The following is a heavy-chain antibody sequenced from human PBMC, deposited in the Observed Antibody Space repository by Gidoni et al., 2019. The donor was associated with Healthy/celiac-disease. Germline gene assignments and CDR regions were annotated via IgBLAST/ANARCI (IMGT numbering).Heavy chain of an antibody. CDR3: ARENTNSSGWYWSAGDAFDI. D-gene: IGHD6-19*01. V-gene: IGHV4-61*02. J-gene: IGHJ3*02. CDR2: IYTSGST. CDR1: GGSISSGMSY. Sequence: QVQLQESGPGLVRPSQTLSLTCAVSGGSISSGMSYWSWIRQPAGKGLEWIGRIYTSGSTNYNPSLKSRVTISVDTSKNQFSLKLSSVTAADTAVYYCARENTNSSGWYWSAGDAFDIWGQGTMVTVSS.